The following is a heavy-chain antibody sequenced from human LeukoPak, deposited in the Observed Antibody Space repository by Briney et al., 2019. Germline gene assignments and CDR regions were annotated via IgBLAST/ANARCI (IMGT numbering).Heavy chain of an antibody. V-gene: IGHV3-23*01. CDR3: AKDDIYYGSGRRGDY. CDR2: ITGSGSST. Sequence: GGSLTLSCAASGFTFSSYAMSWVRQAPGKGLEWVSAITGSGSSTYYADSVKGRFTISRDNSENTLYLQMNSLRAEDTAVHYCAKDDIYYGSGRRGDYWGQGTLVTVSS. D-gene: IGHD3-10*01. J-gene: IGHJ4*02. CDR1: GFTFSSYA.